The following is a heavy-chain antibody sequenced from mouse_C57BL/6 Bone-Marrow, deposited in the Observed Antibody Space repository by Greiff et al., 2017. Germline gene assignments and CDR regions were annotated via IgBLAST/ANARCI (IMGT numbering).Heavy chain of an antibody. Sequence: QVQLQQPGAELVRPGSSVKLSCKASGYTFTSYWMHWVKQRPIQGLEWIGNIDPSDSETHYNQKFQDKATLTVDKSSSTTYMQLSSLTSEDSAVYYCARRDSNYLDDWGQGTTLTVSA. CDR3: ARRDSNYLDD. J-gene: IGHJ2*01. D-gene: IGHD2-5*01. V-gene: IGHV1-52*01. CDR2: IDPSDSET. CDR1: GYTFTSYW.